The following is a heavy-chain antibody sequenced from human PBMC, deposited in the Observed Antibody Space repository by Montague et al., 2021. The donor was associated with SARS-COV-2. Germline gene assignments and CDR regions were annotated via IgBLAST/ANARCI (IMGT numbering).Heavy chain of an antibody. CDR2: VRDTGTT. CDR1: GASIRGNP. J-gene: IGHJ1*01. V-gene: IGHV4-59*01. CDR3: ARFVKTGTTSAFDR. Sequence: TLSLTCGVFGASIRGNPWSWLRKPPGKGLEWIGDVRDTGTTNYNPSVRSRANIFVDTSKAQFSLTLTSVNAADTAVYYCARFVKTGTTSAFDRWGQGTLVIVSS. D-gene: IGHD3-3*02.